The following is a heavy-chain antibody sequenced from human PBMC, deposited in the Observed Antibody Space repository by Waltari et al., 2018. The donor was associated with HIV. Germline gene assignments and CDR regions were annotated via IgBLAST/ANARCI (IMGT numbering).Heavy chain of an antibody. CDR3: ARITQIPLILGGYMYFDY. Sequence: QVQLQESGPGLVKPSQTLFLTCTVSGGSISSGSYYWSWIRQPAGKGLEWIGRIYTSGSTNYSPSLKSRVTISVDTSNNQFSLKLTSVTAADTAVYYCARITQIPLILGGYMYFDYWGQGTLVTVSS. CDR2: IYTSGST. CDR1: GGSISSGSYY. V-gene: IGHV4-61*02. D-gene: IGHD7-27*01. J-gene: IGHJ4*02.